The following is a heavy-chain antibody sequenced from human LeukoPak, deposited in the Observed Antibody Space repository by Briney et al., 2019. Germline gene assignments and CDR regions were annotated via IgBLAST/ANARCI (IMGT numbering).Heavy chain of an antibody. J-gene: IGHJ5*02. CDR2: IYYSGST. Sequence: PSETLSLTCTVSGGSINSYYWSWIRQPPGKGLEWIGYIYYSGSTNYNPSLKSRVTISVHTSKNQFSLKLSSVTAADTAVYYCARLTGYSSESWFDPWGQETLVTVSS. CDR3: ARLTGYSSESWFDP. V-gene: IGHV4-59*01. D-gene: IGHD3-9*01. CDR1: GGSINSYY.